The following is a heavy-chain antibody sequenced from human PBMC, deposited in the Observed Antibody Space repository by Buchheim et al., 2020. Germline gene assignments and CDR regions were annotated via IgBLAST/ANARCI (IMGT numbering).Heavy chain of an antibody. CDR2: ISYDGSNK. D-gene: IGHD5-18*01. CDR1: GFTFSSYV. CDR3: ARGLDTAMVTPYFDY. J-gene: IGHJ4*02. Sequence: QVQLVESGGGVVQPGRSLRLSCAASGFTFSSYVMHWVRQAPGKGLEWVAVISYDGSNKYYADSVKGRFTISRDNSKNTLYLQMNSLRAEDTAVYYCARGLDTAMVTPYFDYWGQGTL. V-gene: IGHV3-30-3*01.